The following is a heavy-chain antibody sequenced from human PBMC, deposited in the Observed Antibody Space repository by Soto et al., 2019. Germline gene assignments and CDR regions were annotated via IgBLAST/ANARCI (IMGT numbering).Heavy chain of an antibody. V-gene: IGHV3-66*01. Sequence: TGGSLRLSCAASGFTVSSNYMSWVRQAPGKGLEWVSVIYSGGSTYYADSVKGRFTISRDNSKNTLYLQMNSLRAEDTAVYYCARVGGLTTLYFDYWGQGTLVTVSS. CDR2: IYSGGST. D-gene: IGHD4-17*01. CDR3: ARVGGLTTLYFDY. J-gene: IGHJ4*02. CDR1: GFTVSSNY.